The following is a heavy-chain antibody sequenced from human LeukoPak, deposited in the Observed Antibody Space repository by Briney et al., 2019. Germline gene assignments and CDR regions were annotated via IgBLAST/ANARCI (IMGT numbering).Heavy chain of an antibody. CDR3: ARELDAIQDLDY. CDR1: GFTFSSYE. J-gene: IGHJ4*02. CDR2: ISSSGSTI. D-gene: IGHD1-1*01. Sequence: GGSLRLSCAASGFTFSSYEMNWVRQAPGKGLEWVSYISSSGSTIYYADSVKGRFTISRDNAKNSLYLQMDSLRAEDTAVYYCARELDAIQDLDYWGQGTLVAVSS. V-gene: IGHV3-48*03.